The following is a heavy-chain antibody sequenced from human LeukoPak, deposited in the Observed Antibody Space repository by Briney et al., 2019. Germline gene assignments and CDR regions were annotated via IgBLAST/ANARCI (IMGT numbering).Heavy chain of an antibody. Sequence: GGSLRLSCVASGFIVSSNYMSWVRQAPGKGLEWVSVIYSGGRTYYADSVEGRFTLSRDNSKNTLYMQMNGLRAEDTAVYYCAQVALAGGYYDFWGQGTLVTVS. CDR2: IYSGGRT. V-gene: IGHV3-53*01. D-gene: IGHD3-10*01. J-gene: IGHJ4*02. CDR1: GFIVSSNY. CDR3: AQVALAGGYYDF.